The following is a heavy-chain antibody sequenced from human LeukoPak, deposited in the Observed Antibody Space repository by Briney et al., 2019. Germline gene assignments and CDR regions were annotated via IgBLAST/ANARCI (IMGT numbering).Heavy chain of an antibody. V-gene: IGHV4-39*01. CDR2: IYYSGST. J-gene: IGHJ3*02. CDR3: ARAKSDAFDI. Sequence: SETLSLTCTVSGGSISSSSSYWGWIRQPPGKGLEWIGTIYYSGSTYYSPSLKSRVTISADTSKNQFSLRLSSVTAADTAAYYCARAKSDAFDIWGQGTMVTVSS. CDR1: GGSISSSSSY.